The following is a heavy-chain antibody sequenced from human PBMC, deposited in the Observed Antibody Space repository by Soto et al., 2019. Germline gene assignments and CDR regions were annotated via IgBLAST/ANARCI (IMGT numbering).Heavy chain of an antibody. D-gene: IGHD2-8*01. CDR1: GYTFKTYA. V-gene: IGHV1-18*01. CDR3: ARGRRYCPIGVCYLPRQADV. Sequence: VQVVQSGAEVKKPGASVKVSCEASGYTFKTYAIYWVRQAPGQGLEWRGRISAFKGSTAYAQILQGRVTMTADTSTSTAHMELRSLTSDDTAVYYCARGRRYCPIGVCYLPRQADVWGQGTTVTVSS. CDR2: ISAFKGST. J-gene: IGHJ6*02.